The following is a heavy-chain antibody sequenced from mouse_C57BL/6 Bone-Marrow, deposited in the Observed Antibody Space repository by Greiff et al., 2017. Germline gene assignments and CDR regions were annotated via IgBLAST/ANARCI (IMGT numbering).Heavy chain of an antibody. D-gene: IGHD1-1*01. V-gene: IGHV1-55*01. CDR1: GYTFTSYW. J-gene: IGHJ3*01. CDR2: IYPGSGST. Sequence: QVQLQQPGAELVKPGASVKMSCKASGYTFTSYWITWVKQRPGQGLEWIGDIYPGSGSTNYNEKFKSKATLTVDTSSSTAYMQLSSLTSEDSAVYYCAGQYYGSSRGFAYWGQGTLVTVSA. CDR3: AGQYYGSSRGFAY.